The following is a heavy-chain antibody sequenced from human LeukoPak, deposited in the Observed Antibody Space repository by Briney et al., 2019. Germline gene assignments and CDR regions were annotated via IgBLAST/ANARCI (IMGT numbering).Heavy chain of an antibody. CDR2: VDPENGAA. V-gene: IGHV1-24*01. J-gene: IGHJ4*02. CDR1: GYSLTELS. Sequence: ASVKVSCKVSGYSLTELSMHWVRQAPGKGLEWMGGVDPENGAAIYAQKPQGRVTMTEDTSTDTAYMELNSLTSDDTAVYYCATGPTMPAPDTSPGLLDFWGQGTLVTVSS. CDR3: ATGPTMPAPDTSPGLLDF. D-gene: IGHD6-13*01.